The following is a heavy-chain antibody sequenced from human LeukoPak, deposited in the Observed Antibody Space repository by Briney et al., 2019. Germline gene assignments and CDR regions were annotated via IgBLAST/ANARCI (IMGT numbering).Heavy chain of an antibody. CDR1: GFTFSSYA. CDR2: ISSNGGST. Sequence: GGSLRLSCAASGFTFSSYAMHWVRQAPGKGLEYVSAISSNGGSTYYANSVKGRFTISRDNSKNTLYLQMGSLRAEDMAVYYCARKMGSSPYFDYWGQGTLVTVSS. CDR3: ARKMGSSPYFDY. D-gene: IGHD1-26*01. J-gene: IGHJ4*02. V-gene: IGHV3-64*01.